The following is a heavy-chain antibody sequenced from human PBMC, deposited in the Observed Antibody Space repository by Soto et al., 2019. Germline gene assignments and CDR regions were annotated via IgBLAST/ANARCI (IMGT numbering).Heavy chain of an antibody. V-gene: IGHV4-31*03. CDR1: GGSISSGGYY. CDR2: IYYSGGT. D-gene: IGHD3-22*01. J-gene: IGHJ4*02. CDR3: ARESYDSSGYYLGPFDY. Sequence: SETLSLTCTVSGGSISSGGYYWSWIRQHPGKGLEWIGYIYYSGGTYYNPSLKSRVTISVDTSKNQFSLKLRSVTAADTAVYYFARESYDSSGYYLGPFDYWGQGTLVTVSS.